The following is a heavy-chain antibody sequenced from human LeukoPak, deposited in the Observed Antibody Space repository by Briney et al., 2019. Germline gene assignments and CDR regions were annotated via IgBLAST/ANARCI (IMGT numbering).Heavy chain of an antibody. D-gene: IGHD3-16*02. J-gene: IGHJ4*02. CDR2: MNPNSGNT. CDR3: ARGRGRGNYVWGSYPSY. Sequence: ASVKVSCKASGYTFTSYDINWVRQATGQGLEWMGWMNPNSGNTGYAQKFQGRVTMTRNTSISNAYMELRSLRSEDTAVYYCARGRGRGNYVWGSYPSYWGQGTLVTVSS. CDR1: GYTFTSYD. V-gene: IGHV1-8*01.